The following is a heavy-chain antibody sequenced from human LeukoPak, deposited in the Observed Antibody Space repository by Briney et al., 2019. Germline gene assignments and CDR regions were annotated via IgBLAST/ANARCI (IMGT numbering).Heavy chain of an antibody. V-gene: IGHV4-39*07. Sequence: SETLSLTCTVSGGSISSPSYYWGWIRQSPGKGLEWIGSMYYGGSTYYNPSLKSRVTISVDRSKNQFSLKLSSVTAADTAVYYCARYGDFWSGTDDYWGQGTLVTVSS. CDR2: MYYGGST. J-gene: IGHJ4*02. CDR3: ARYGDFWSGTDDY. D-gene: IGHD3-3*01. CDR1: GGSISSPSYY.